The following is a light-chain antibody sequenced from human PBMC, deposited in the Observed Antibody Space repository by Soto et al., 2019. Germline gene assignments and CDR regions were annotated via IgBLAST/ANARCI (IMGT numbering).Light chain of an antibody. CDR3: CSYADGSIYF. CDR1: SRDVGAYDY. CDR2: YVD. J-gene: IGLJ1*01. Sequence: QSVLTQPASVSGSPGQSIPISCTGTSRDVGAYDYVSWYLQYPDKAPQLLIYYVDHRPSGVSSRFSGSKSGNTASLTISGLQAEDEGDYYCCSYADGSIYFFGTGTKVTVL. V-gene: IGLV2-14*03.